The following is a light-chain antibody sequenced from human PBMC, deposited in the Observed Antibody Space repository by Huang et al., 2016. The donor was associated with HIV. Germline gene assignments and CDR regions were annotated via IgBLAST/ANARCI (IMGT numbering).Light chain of an antibody. Sequence: EIVLTQSPGTLSVSPGETATLSCRASQTISKNYLAWHQQKPGQAPRLLIHAASTRVTGIPDRFSGSGSGTDFNFIISRLGPEDFAVYYCQQYGTSPYTFGQGTKLEI. CDR1: QTISKNY. J-gene: IGKJ2*01. CDR2: AAS. CDR3: QQYGTSPYT. V-gene: IGKV3-20*01.